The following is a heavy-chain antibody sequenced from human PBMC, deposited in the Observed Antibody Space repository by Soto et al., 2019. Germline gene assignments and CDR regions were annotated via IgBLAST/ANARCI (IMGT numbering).Heavy chain of an antibody. Sequence: VQLVESGGGLVEPGGSLRLSCAASGFIVSNAWMSWVRQAPGKGLELVGRIKKNADGGTTDYAAPVEGRFTISRDDSKNTLFLQMNSLRPEDIAVYYSTTNPVGYRYFDYWGQGTLVTVSS. CDR2: IKKNADGGTT. CDR3: TTNPVGYRYFDY. V-gene: IGHV3-15*01. CDR1: GFIVSNAW. J-gene: IGHJ4*02. D-gene: IGHD5-18*01.